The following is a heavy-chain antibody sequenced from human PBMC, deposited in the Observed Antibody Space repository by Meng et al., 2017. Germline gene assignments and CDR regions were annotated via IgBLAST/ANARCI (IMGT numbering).Heavy chain of an antibody. CDR2: INPKSGDT. Sequence: QVVQSGAEVKKPGASVKVSCKPSGYNFPDYYKHWVRRAPGQGLEWMGRINPKSGDTHYAQKFQARVTMTGDTSISTAYMELSGLRSDDTAMYYCARDEDISAAGKLFGDYWGQGTLVTVSS. CDR3: ARDEDISAAGKLFGDY. CDR1: GYNFPDYY. V-gene: IGHV1-2*06. D-gene: IGHD6-25*01. J-gene: IGHJ4*02.